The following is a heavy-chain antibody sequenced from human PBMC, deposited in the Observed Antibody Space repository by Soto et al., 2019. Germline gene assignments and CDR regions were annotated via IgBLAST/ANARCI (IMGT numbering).Heavy chain of an antibody. Sequence: QVQLQQWGAGLLKPSETLSLTCAVYGGSFSGYYWSWIRQPPGKGLEWIGEINHSGRTNYNPSLKRRASISVDTPRHQFALKLSSVTAADTAVYYCARGGGCSSTSCYYSWGQGTLVTVSS. D-gene: IGHD2-2*01. V-gene: IGHV4-34*01. CDR3: ARGGGCSSTSCYYS. CDR2: INHSGRT. CDR1: GGSFSGYY. J-gene: IGHJ4*02.